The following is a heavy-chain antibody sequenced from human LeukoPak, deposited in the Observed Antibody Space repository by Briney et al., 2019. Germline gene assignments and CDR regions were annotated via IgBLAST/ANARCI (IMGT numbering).Heavy chain of an antibody. Sequence: SETLSLTCSVSGGSVSRYYWDWIRRPPGKAPEWIGYIYTSGSPHYNPSLRSRVTISVDTSKNQFSLKLGSVTAADTAVYYCARHGLQTSFDYWGRGILVTVSS. J-gene: IGHJ4*02. CDR2: IYTSGSP. V-gene: IGHV4-4*09. CDR3: ARHGLQTSFDY. CDR1: GGSVSRYY. D-gene: IGHD4-11*01.